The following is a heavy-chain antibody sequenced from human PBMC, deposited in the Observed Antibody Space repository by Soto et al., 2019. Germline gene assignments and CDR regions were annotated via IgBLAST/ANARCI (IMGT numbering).Heavy chain of an antibody. CDR3: AKGPAGSQFSSSYYYYYYMDV. V-gene: IGHV3-23*01. CDR2: ISGSGGSR. J-gene: IGHJ6*03. Sequence: GGSLRLSCAASGFTFSSYAMSWVRQAPGKGLEWVSAISGSGGSRYYADSVKGRFTISRDNSKNTLYLQMNSLRAEDTAVYYCAKGPAGSQFSSSYYYYYYMDVWGKGTTVTVSS. CDR1: GFTFSSYA. D-gene: IGHD3-10*01.